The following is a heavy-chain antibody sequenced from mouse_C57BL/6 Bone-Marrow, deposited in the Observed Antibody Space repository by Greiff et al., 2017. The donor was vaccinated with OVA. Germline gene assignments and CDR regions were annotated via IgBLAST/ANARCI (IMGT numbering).Heavy chain of an antibody. D-gene: IGHD2-1*01. CDR2: IWRGGST. V-gene: IGHV2-5*01. CDR3: AKKGPYGNRYFDV. CDR1: GFSLTSYG. Sequence: QVQLQQSGPGLVQPSQSLSITCTVSGFSLTSYGVHWVRPSPGKGLEWLGVIWRGGSTDYNAAFMSRLSITKDNSKSQVFFKMNSLQADDTAIYYCAKKGPYGNRYFDVWGTGTTVTVSS. J-gene: IGHJ1*03.